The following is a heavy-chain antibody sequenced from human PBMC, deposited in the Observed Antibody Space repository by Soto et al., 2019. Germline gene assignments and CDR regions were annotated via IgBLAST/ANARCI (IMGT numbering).Heavy chain of an antibody. CDR3: ARVDYYYYYGMDV. Sequence: SETLSLTCTGSGGSISSGDYYWSWIRQSPGKGLEWIGHIHYSGSTYYNPSLKSRLTISVDTSKNQFSLKLSSVTAADTAVYYCARVDYYYYYGMDVWGQGTTVTVSS. V-gene: IGHV4-30-4*01. CDR2: IHYSGST. J-gene: IGHJ6*02. CDR1: GGSISSGDYY.